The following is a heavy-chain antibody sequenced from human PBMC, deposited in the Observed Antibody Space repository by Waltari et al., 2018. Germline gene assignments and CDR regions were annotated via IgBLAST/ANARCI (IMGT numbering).Heavy chain of an antibody. V-gene: IGHV3-72*01. CDR3: ARISIVAAN. CDR1: GFTFSDHL. D-gene: IGHD5-12*01. Sequence: EVQLVESGGGLVQPGGSLRLSCAASGFTFSDHLFDWVRQAPGKGLEWVGRARGKANSYSTEYAASVKDRFTISRDDSRNSVYLQMNSLKTEDTAVYYCARISIVAANWGQGTLVTVSS. J-gene: IGHJ4*02. CDR2: ARGKANSYST.